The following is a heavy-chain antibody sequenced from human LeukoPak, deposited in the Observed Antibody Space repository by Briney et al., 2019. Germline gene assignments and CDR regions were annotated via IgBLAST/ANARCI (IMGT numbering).Heavy chain of an antibody. CDR3: AREKPDIVVVPAVHAGWFDP. CDR2: IYHSGST. V-gene: IGHV4-30-2*01. Sequence: SQTLSLTCTVSGGSISSGGYYWSWIRQPPGKGLEWIGYIYHSGSTYYNPSLKSRVTISVDRSKNQFSLKLSSVTAADTAVYYCAREKPDIVVVPAVHAGWFDPWGQGTLVTVSS. D-gene: IGHD2-2*01. J-gene: IGHJ5*02. CDR1: GGSISSGGYY.